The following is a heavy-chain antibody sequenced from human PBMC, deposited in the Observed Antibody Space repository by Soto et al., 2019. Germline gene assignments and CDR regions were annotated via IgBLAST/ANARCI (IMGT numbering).Heavy chain of an antibody. J-gene: IGHJ4*02. V-gene: IGHV4-34*01. CDR3: ARHDFTFGTY. CDR2: INHSGST. CDR1: GGSFSGYY. D-gene: IGHD3-16*01. Sequence: SETLSLTCAVYGGSFSGYYWSWIRQPPGKGLEWIGEINHSGSTNYNPSLKSRVTISVDTSKNQFSLKLSSVTAADTAVYYCARHDFTFGTYWDQGTLVTVSS.